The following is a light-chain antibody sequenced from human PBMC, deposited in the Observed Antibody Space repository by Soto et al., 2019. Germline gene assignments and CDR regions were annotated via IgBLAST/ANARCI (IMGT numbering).Light chain of an antibody. V-gene: IGKV3-11*01. CDR1: QSVSSY. CDR3: QQYNNWPPIT. Sequence: ELVLTQSPATLSLSPGERATLSCRASQSVSSYLAWYQQKLGQAHRLLIYDASNRATGIPARFSGSGSGTDFTLTISSLQSEDFAVYYCQQYNNWPPITFGQGTRLEIK. J-gene: IGKJ5*01. CDR2: DAS.